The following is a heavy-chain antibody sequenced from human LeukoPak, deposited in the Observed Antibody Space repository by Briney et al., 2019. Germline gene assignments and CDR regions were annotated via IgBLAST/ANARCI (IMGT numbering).Heavy chain of an antibody. Sequence: PGGSLRLSCAASGFTVSINYMSWVRQAPGKGLEWVSVIYSGGSTYYADSVKGRFTISRDNSKNTLYLQMNSLRAEDTAVYYCARSGLYYYYYYMDVWGKGTTVTVSS. V-gene: IGHV3-53*01. D-gene: IGHD3-10*01. CDR2: IYSGGST. CDR1: GFTVSINY. CDR3: ARSGLYYYYYYMDV. J-gene: IGHJ6*03.